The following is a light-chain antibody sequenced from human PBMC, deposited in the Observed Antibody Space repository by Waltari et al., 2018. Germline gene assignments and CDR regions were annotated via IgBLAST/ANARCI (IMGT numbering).Light chain of an antibody. CDR2: EET. J-gene: IGLJ2*01. CDR3: CSYAGGTASIL. Sequence: ALTQPASVSGSPDKSITTSCTATSSDVGVQNIVSRYQHHPGKPPKLKIYEETNRPSGVSNRFSGSKSGNTASLTISGLQAEDEADYYCCSYAGGTASILLGGGTKLTVL. V-gene: IGLV2-23*01. CDR1: SSDVGVQNI.